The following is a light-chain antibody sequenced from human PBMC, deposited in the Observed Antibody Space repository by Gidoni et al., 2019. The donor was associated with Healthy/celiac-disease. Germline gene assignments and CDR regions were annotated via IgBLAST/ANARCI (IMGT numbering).Light chain of an antibody. J-gene: IGKJ1*01. Sequence: DIQMTQSPSTLSASVGERVTITCRASQSISSWLAWYQQKPGKAPKLLIYKASSLESGVPSRFSGSGSGKEFTLTISSLQPDDFATYYCQQYNSYSRTFGQGTKVEIK. CDR2: KAS. CDR1: QSISSW. V-gene: IGKV1-5*03. CDR3: QQYNSYSRT.